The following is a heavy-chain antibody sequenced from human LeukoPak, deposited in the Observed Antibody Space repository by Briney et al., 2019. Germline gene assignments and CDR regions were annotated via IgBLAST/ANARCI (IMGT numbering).Heavy chain of an antibody. D-gene: IGHD3-22*01. CDR1: GYTFTGYY. CDR2: INPNNGGT. V-gene: IGHV1-2*02. Sequence: ASVKVSCKASGYTFTGYYMHWVRQAPGQGLEWMGWINPNNGGTNYAQNFQGRIAMTRDTSIGTAHMELSRLTSDDTAIYYCAKEAKDYYDADDYYLDYWGQGTLVTVSS. J-gene: IGHJ4*02. CDR3: AKEAKDYYDADDYYLDY.